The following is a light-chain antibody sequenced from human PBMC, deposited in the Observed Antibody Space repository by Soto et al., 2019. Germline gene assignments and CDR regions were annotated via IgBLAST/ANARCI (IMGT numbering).Light chain of an antibody. CDR2: DAS. CDR1: QSVTRW. J-gene: IGKJ2*01. Sequence: DIQMTQSPSTLSASVGDRVTITCRASQSVTRWLAWYQQKPGKAPKLLIYDASSLESGVPSRFSGSGSGTEFTLTITSLQPDDSATYYCQQYHTIRAYTFGQGTKLEIK. CDR3: QQYHTIRAYT. V-gene: IGKV1-5*01.